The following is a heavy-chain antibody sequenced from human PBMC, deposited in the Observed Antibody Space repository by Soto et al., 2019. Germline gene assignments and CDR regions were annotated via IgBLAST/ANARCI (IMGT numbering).Heavy chain of an antibody. Sequence: QVQLVESGGGVVQPGRSLRLSCVASGFTFSSYGMHWVRQAPGKGLEWVAVISYDGSNKYYADSVKGRFTISRDNSKNTLELQMASLGAEATAMYYCAKGRTGSCYSPSAYWGQGTLVIVSS. J-gene: IGHJ4*02. D-gene: IGHD2-15*01. CDR1: GFTFSSYG. CDR2: ISYDGSNK. V-gene: IGHV3-30*18. CDR3: AKGRTGSCYSPSAY.